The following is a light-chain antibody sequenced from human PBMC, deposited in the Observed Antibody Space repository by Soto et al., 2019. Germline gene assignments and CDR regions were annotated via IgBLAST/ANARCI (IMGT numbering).Light chain of an antibody. J-gene: IGKJ2*01. Sequence: EIVLTQSPGTLSLSPGERATLSCRASQSLSSSYVVWYQQKPGHAPRLLIYAASRRATGIPDRFSGSGSATEYTLTISRLEPEDFAVYYCQQQGTFGQGTKLEIK. V-gene: IGKV3-20*01. CDR3: QQQGT. CDR2: AAS. CDR1: QSLSSSY.